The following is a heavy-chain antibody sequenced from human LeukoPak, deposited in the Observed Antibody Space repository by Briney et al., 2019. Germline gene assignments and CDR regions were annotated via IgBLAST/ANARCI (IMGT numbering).Heavy chain of an antibody. CDR3: AREKSIAARHFDY. CDR2: INPNSGGT. V-gene: IGHV1-2*02. CDR1: GYTFIGYY. J-gene: IGHJ4*02. Sequence: ASVKVFCKASGYTFIGYYMHWVRQAPGQGLEWMGWINPNSGGTNYAQKFQGRVTMTRDTSISTAYMELSRLRSDDTAVYYCAREKSIAARHFDYWGQGTLVTVSS. D-gene: IGHD6-6*01.